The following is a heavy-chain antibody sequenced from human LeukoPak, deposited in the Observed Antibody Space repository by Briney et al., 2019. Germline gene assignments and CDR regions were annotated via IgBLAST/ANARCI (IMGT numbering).Heavy chain of an antibody. CDR2: IIPIFGTA. CDR3: GGTNTGPVWYSWNDGGGENDY. V-gene: IGHV1-69*13. J-gene: IGHJ4*02. D-gene: IGHD1-20*01. Sequence: SSETVSCKASGGTFSSYAISWLRQPPGQELEWMVGIIPIFGTANYAQKFQGRVTITADESTSPAYLELRSLGCEDTAVDYWGGTNTGPVWYSWNDGGGENDYWGQGTLVSVS. CDR1: GGTFSSYA.